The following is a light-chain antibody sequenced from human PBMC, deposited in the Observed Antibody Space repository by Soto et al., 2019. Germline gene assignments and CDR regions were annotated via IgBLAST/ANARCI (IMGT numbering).Light chain of an antibody. V-gene: IGKV1-5*03. J-gene: IGKJ1*01. CDR3: QQYHIYSGT. CDR2: KAS. CDR1: QTIYSW. Sequence: DIQMTQSPSTLSASLGDRVTITCRASQTIYSWLAWYQQRPGKPPNLLIYKASTLASGVPSRFSGSGSGTEFTLNINSLQPDDFATYYCQQYHIYSGTFGQGTKVDI.